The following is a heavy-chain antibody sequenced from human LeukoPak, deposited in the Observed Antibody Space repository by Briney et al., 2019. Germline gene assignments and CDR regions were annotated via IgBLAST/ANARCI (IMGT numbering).Heavy chain of an antibody. J-gene: IGHJ5*02. CDR2: INPSGGST. D-gene: IGHD2-2*01. V-gene: IGHV1-46*01. CDR1: GYTFTSYN. CDR3: ASAVYYCSSTSCYYNWFDP. Sequence: ASVKVSCKASGYTFTSYNMHWVRQAPGQGLEWMGIINPSGGSTNYAQKFQGRVTITADESTSTAYMELSSLRSEDTAVYYCASAVYYCSSTSCYYNWFDPWGQGTLVTVSS.